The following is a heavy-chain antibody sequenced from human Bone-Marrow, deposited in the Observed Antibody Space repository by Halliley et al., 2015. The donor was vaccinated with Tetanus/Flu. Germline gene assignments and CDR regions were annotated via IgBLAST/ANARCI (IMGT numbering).Heavy chain of an antibody. D-gene: IGHD4-17*01. CDR2: IDPSDSYT. V-gene: IGHV5-10-1*01. CDR1: GYGFNTYW. CDR3: ASRVDYGDYDRDP. Sequence: QLVQSGAEVKKPGQSLRISCKASGYGFNTYWISWVRQMPGKGLEWMGRIDPSDSYTNYSPSFQGHVTISADKSTGTAYLQWSSLKASDTAMYYCASRVDYGDYDRDPWGQGTLVTVSS. J-gene: IGHJ5*02.